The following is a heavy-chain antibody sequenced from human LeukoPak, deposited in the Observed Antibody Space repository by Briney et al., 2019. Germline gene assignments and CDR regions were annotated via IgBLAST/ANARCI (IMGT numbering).Heavy chain of an antibody. CDR1: GFTFDDHG. D-gene: IGHD2-21*02. CDR3: ARARGDDSYYYSGMDV. J-gene: IGHJ6*02. V-gene: IGHV3-9*01. CDR2: ITWNSGGR. Sequence: SLRLSCAASGFTFDDHGMHWVRQAPGKGLEWVSGITWNSGGRGYADSVKGRFTISRDNAKKALDLQMNSLRAEDTDFYYCARARGDDSYYYSGMDVWGQGTTVTVSS.